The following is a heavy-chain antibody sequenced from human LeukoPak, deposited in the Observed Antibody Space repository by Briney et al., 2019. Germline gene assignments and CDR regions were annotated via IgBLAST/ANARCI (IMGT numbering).Heavy chain of an antibody. CDR1: GFTLSTYS. Sequence: PGGSLRLSCAASGFTLSTYSIHWVRQAPGKGLECVAIISFDGNNKYYADTVKGRFSISRDNSKNALYLQMISLRAEDTAVYYCARDGRPFYYDSRGYYFDSWGQGTLVTVSS. J-gene: IGHJ4*02. CDR2: ISFDGNNK. D-gene: IGHD3-22*01. CDR3: ARDGRPFYYDSRGYYFDS. V-gene: IGHV3-30-3*01.